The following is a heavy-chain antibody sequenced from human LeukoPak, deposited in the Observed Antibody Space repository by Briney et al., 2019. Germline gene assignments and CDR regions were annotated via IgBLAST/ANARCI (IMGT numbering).Heavy chain of an antibody. J-gene: IGHJ5*02. V-gene: IGHV1-18*01. CDR2: ISAYNGNT. CDR1: GYTFTSYG. Sequence: ASVKVSCKASGYTFTSYGISWVRQAPGQGLEWMGWISAYNGNTNYAQKLQGRVTMTTDTSTSTAYMELRSLRPDDTAVYYCARAFSVVPAASRWFDPWGQGTLVTVSS. CDR3: ARAFSVVPAASRWFDP. D-gene: IGHD2-2*01.